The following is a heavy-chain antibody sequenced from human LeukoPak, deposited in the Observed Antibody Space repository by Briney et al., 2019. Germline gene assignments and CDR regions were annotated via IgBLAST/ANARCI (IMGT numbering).Heavy chain of an antibody. CDR2: INHSRGT. CDR3: ARGLGEGYPDS. J-gene: IGHJ4*02. CDR1: GGSFNGFY. D-gene: IGHD5-24*01. Sequence: SETLSLTCAVHGGSFNGFYWTWMRQAPGKGPEWIGEINHSRGTSYTASLWSRVTISQDTSKNQFSLKLTSATAADTAVYYCARGLGEGYPDSWGQGTLVIVSS. V-gene: IGHV4-34*01.